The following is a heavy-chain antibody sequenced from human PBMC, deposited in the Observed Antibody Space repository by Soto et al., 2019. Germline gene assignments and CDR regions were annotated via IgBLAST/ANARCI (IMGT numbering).Heavy chain of an antibody. CDR2: IYHSGTT. V-gene: IGHV4-31*03. D-gene: IGHD3-10*01. Sequence: QVQLQESGPGLVKPSGTLSLSCNVSGGSISSDDFFGSWVRQHPARGLEWIGYIYHSGTTYYNPSLQSRITISVDTSKNQFSLKLRSVTAADTAVYFCARDEDHGSGLSGGMDVWGQGTAVTVS. CDR3: ARDEDHGSGLSGGMDV. J-gene: IGHJ6*02. CDR1: GGSISSDDFF.